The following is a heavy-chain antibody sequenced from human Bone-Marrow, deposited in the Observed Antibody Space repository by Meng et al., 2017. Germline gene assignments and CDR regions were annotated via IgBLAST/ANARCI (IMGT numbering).Heavy chain of an antibody. V-gene: IGHV1-69*13. CDR3: ARESVRSGSYAYYYGMDV. D-gene: IGHD1-26*01. Sequence: SVKVSCKASGGTFSSYAISWVRQAPGQGLEWMGGIIPIFGTANYAQKFQGRVTITADESTSTAYMELSSLRSEDTAVYYCARESVRSGSYAYYYGMDVWGQGTTVTVSS. J-gene: IGHJ6*02. CDR1: GGTFSSYA. CDR2: IIPIFGTA.